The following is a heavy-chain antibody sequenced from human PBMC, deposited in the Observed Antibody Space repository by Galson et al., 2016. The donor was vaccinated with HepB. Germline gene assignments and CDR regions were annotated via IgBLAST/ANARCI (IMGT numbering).Heavy chain of an antibody. CDR1: GYTFTNYY. D-gene: IGHD1-14*01. Sequence: SVKVSCKASGYTFTNYYMHWVRQAPGQGLEWMGTIDPSGGSTRNAQKFHDRLTMTRDASTSTFYMEVSSLRSEDTAVYYCARSSITPRLDHDAFDIWGQGTMVTVSS. V-gene: IGHV1-46*01. CDR2: IDPSGGST. J-gene: IGHJ3*02. CDR3: ARSSITPRLDHDAFDI.